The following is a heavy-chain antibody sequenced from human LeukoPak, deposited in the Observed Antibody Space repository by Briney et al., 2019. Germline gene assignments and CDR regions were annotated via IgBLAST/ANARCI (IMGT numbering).Heavy chain of an antibody. J-gene: IGHJ6*03. CDR2: IYYSGST. V-gene: IGHV4-39*07. CDR3: ARTTEGGYTYDYFYYYYMGV. D-gene: IGHD5-18*01. Sequence: SETLSLTCTVSGGSISSSNYYWHWIRQPPGKGLEWIGSIYYSGSTYYTPSLESLVTISVDTSKNQFSRKLGSVTAADTAVYYCARTTEGGYTYDYFYYYYMGVWGKGTTVTISS. CDR1: GGSISSSNYY.